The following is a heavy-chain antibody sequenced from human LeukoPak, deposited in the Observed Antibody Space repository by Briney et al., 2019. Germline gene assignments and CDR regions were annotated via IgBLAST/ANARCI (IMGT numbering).Heavy chain of an antibody. CDR1: GFIFSAYT. V-gene: IGHV3-21*01. CDR3: ARVSHSGYPGEFDF. CDR2: ISSSGTYM. Sequence: KPGGSLRLSCAASGFIFSAYTFNWVRQAPGKGLQWVSSISSSGTYMYYADSLKGRFTISRDNAKSSLYLQMNSLRAEDTAVYYCARVSHSGYPGEFDFWGQGTLVSVSS. J-gene: IGHJ4*02. D-gene: IGHD3-22*01.